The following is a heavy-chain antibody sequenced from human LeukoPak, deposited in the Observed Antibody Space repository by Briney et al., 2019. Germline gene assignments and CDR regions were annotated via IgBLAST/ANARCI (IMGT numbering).Heavy chain of an antibody. J-gene: IGHJ4*02. CDR1: GGSISSGGYS. CDR2: IYHSGST. V-gene: IGHV4-30-2*01. CDR3: ARQDWSVTIGSYYFDY. Sequence: PSQTLSLTCAVSGGSISSGGYSWSWIRQPPGKGLEWIGYIYHSGSTYYNPSLKSRVTISVDRSKNQFSLKLSSVTAADTAVYYCARQDWSVTIGSYYFDYWGQGTLVTVSS. D-gene: IGHD3/OR15-3a*01.